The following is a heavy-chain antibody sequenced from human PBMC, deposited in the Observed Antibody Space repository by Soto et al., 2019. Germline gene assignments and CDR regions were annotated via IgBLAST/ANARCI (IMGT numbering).Heavy chain of an antibody. CDR3: ARGADSSGPYYYYGMDV. CDR2: IYYSGST. J-gene: IGHJ6*02. CDR1: GGSISSYY. Sequence: SETLSLTCTVSGGSISSYYWSWIRQPPGKGLEWIGYIYYSGSTNYNPSPKSRVTISVDTSKNQFSLKLSSVTAADTAVYYCARGADSSGPYYYYGMDVWGQGTTVTVSS. D-gene: IGHD6-19*01. V-gene: IGHV4-59*01.